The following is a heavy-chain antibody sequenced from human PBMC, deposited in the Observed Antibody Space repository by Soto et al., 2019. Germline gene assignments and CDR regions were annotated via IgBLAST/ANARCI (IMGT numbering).Heavy chain of an antibody. J-gene: IGHJ3*02. V-gene: IGHV3-11*01. Sequence: QVQLVESGGGLVKPGGSLRLSCADSGFTFSDYYMSWIRQAPGKGLEWVSYISSSGSTIYYADSVKGRFTISRDNAKNSVYLQKNSLRAEDTAVYYCARPEPTVTTEAFDIWGQGTMVTVAS. CDR3: ARPEPTVTTEAFDI. D-gene: IGHD4-17*01. CDR1: GFTFSDYY. CDR2: ISSSGSTI.